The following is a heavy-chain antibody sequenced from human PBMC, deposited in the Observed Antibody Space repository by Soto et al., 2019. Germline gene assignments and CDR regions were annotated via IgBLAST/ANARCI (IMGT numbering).Heavy chain of an antibody. Sequence: ASVKVSCKASGYTFTIYYMHWVRQAPGQGLEWMGIINPSGGSTSYAQKFQGRVTMTRDTSTSTVYMELSSLRSEDTAVYDWARALPPLCPFDPWGKGTLVTVAS. D-gene: IGHD2-2*01. CDR3: ARALPPLCPFDP. CDR2: INPSGGST. V-gene: IGHV1-46*01. J-gene: IGHJ5*02. CDR1: GYTFTIYY.